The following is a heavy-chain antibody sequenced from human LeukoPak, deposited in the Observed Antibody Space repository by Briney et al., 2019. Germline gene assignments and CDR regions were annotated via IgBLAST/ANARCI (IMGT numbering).Heavy chain of an antibody. CDR3: ARRRIVAGTDAFDI. J-gene: IGHJ3*02. D-gene: IGHD6-19*01. Sequence: ASVKVSCKXSGYTFTNDGISWVRQAPGQGLEWMGRISGYNGNTNYAQELQGRVTMTTDTSTNTAYMELRSLRSDDTAVYYCARRRIVAGTDAFDIWGQGTMVTVSS. CDR1: GYTFTNDG. V-gene: IGHV1-18*01. CDR2: ISGYNGNT.